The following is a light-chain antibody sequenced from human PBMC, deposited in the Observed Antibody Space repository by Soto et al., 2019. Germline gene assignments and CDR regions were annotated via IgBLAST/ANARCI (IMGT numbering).Light chain of an antibody. Sequence: EIVLTQSPGTLSLSPGERATLSCRASQSVSSSYLAWYQQKPGQTPRLLIYGASSRAIHTPDRFSGSGSGTDFTLTISGLEPEDFAAYYCQHFGNSLWTFGQGTKVDIK. J-gene: IGKJ1*01. CDR2: GAS. CDR3: QHFGNSLWT. V-gene: IGKV3-20*01. CDR1: QSVSSSY.